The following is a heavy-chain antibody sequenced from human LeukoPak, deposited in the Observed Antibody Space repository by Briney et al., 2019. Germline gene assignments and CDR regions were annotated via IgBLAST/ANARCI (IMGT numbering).Heavy chain of an antibody. J-gene: IGHJ4*02. CDR1: GGPVSSPDSY. V-gene: IGHV4-61*08. CDR2: IYYSGST. CDR3: ARDCSTSTGSYCY. D-gene: IGHD1-26*01. Sequence: PSETLSLTCIVSGGPVSSPDSYWSWIRQPPGKGLEWIGYIYYSGSTNYNPSLKSRVTISVDTSKNQFSLKLSSVTAADTAVYYCARDCSTSTGSYCYWGQGTLVTVSS.